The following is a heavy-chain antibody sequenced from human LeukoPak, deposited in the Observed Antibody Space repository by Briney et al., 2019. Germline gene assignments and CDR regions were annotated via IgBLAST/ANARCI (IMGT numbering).Heavy chain of an antibody. Sequence: PSETLSLTCTVSGGSISSYYWSWIRQPPGKGLEWIGYIYYSGSTNYNPSLKSRVTISVDTSKNQFSLKLSSVTAADTAVYYCARLTVVTPGGYYYMDVWGKGTTVTISS. CDR2: IYYSGST. V-gene: IGHV4-59*08. D-gene: IGHD4-23*01. CDR1: GGSISSYY. J-gene: IGHJ6*03. CDR3: ARLTVVTPGGYYYMDV.